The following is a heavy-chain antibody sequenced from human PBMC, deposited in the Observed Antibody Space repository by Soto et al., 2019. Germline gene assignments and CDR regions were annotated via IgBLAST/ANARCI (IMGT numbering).Heavy chain of an antibody. Sequence: QVTLKESGPVLVKPTETLTLTCTVSGFSLSNARMGVSWIRQPPGKALEWLAHIFSNDEKSYSTSLKSRLTISKETSKSQVVLTMTNMDPVDTATYYCARITRDFWSGYYKGGPDYWGQGTLVTVSS. CDR1: GFSLSNARMG. V-gene: IGHV2-26*01. J-gene: IGHJ4*02. D-gene: IGHD3-3*01. CDR2: IFSNDEK. CDR3: ARITRDFWSGYYKGGPDY.